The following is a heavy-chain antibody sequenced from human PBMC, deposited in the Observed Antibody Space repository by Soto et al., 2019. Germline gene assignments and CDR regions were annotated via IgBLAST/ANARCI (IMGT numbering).Heavy chain of an antibody. Sequence: SLRLSCAASGFTFSSYGMHWVRQAPGKGLEWVAVISYDGSNKYYADSVKGRFTISRDNSKNTLYLQMNSLRAEDTAVYYCAKDPSAYSSSWYPHFDYWGQGTLVTVSS. CDR3: AKDPSAYSSSWYPHFDY. CDR1: GFTFSSYG. D-gene: IGHD6-13*01. J-gene: IGHJ4*02. V-gene: IGHV3-30*18. CDR2: ISYDGSNK.